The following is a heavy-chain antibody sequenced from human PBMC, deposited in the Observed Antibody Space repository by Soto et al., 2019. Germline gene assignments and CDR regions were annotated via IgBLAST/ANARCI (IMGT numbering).Heavy chain of an antibody. CDR1: GYTLSGFY. D-gene: IGHD6-19*01. V-gene: IGHV1-2*02. J-gene: IGHJ4*02. CDR3: ASAAVTGTAGLGF. Sequence: SVKISGKAAGYTLSGFYMDGVGQSPGQGLEWMGWINPNSGGTKSAEKFQGRVTMTRDTSISTAYMELSRLTSDDTAVYYCASAAVTGTAGLGFWGQGTQVTVSS. CDR2: INPNSGGT.